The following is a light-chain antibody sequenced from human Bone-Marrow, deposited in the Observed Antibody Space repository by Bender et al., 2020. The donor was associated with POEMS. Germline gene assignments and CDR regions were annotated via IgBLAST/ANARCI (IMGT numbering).Light chain of an antibody. CDR2: EGM. Sequence: QSVLTQPASVSGSPGQSITISCTGSSSEIDSYIHVSWYQHHPGRAPKLIIYEGMKRPAGVASRFSGSTSSTTASLTISGLQSDDEAHYYCWSYAGNVLFGGGTKLTVL. CDR1: SSEIDSYIH. CDR3: WSYAGNVL. V-gene: IGLV2-23*01. J-gene: IGLJ3*02.